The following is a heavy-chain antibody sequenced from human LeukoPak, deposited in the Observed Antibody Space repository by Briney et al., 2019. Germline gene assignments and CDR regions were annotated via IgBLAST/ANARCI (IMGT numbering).Heavy chain of an antibody. J-gene: IGHJ6*03. CDR3: AKNGDRGAYCSGGTCYPYFYYYMDV. D-gene: IGHD2-15*01. CDR1: GFTVSSNY. Sequence: GGSLRLSCAASGFTVSSNYMSWVRQAPGKGLEWVSAISTTGGTTYYAGSVKGRFTISRDNSRNTLYLQVNSLRAEDMAIYYCAKNGDRGAYCSGGTCYPYFYYYMDVWGKGTTVTFSS. CDR2: ISTTGGTT. V-gene: IGHV3-23*01.